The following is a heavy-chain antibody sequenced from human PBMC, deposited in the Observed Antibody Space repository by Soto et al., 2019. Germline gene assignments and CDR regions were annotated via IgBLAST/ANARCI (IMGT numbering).Heavy chain of an antibody. CDR2: IIPIFGTA. Sequence: SVKVSCKASGGTFSSYAISWVRQAPGQGLEWMGGIIPIFGTANYAQKFQGRVTITADKSTSTAYMELSSLRSEDTAVYYCARDLHYGGNSDWFDPWGQGTLVTVSS. D-gene: IGHD4-17*01. V-gene: IGHV1-69*06. CDR3: ARDLHYGGNSDWFDP. CDR1: GGTFSSYA. J-gene: IGHJ5*02.